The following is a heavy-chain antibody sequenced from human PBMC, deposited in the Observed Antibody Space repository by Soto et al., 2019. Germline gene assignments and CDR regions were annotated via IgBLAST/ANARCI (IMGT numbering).Heavy chain of an antibody. V-gene: IGHV4-59*01. CDR2: IYYSGST. CDR3: ARETPSIVARAYYYYMDV. J-gene: IGHJ6*03. Sequence: SETLSLTCTVSGGSISSYYWSWIRQPPGKGLEWIGYIYYSGSTNYNPSHKSRVTISVDTSKNQFSLKLSSVTAADTAVYYCARETPSIVARAYYYYMDVWGKGTTDTVSS. D-gene: IGHD5-12*01. CDR1: GGSISSYY.